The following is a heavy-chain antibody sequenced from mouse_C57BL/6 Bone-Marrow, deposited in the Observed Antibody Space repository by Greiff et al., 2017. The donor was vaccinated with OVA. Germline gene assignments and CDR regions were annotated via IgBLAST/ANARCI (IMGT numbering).Heavy chain of an antibody. CDR2: IYPRSGNT. V-gene: IGHV1-81*01. CDR3: AEGGIRRYFDV. CDR1: GYTFTSYG. Sequence: QVQLQQSGAELARPGASVKLSCKASGYTFTSYGISWVKQRTGQGLEWIGEIYPRSGNTYYNEKFKGKATLTADKSSRTAYMELRSLTSEDSAVYFCAEGGIRRYFDVWGTGTTVTVSS. J-gene: IGHJ1*03. D-gene: IGHD1-1*01.